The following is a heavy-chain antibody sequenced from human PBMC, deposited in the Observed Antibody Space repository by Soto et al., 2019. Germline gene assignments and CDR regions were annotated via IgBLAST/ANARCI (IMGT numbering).Heavy chain of an antibody. CDR3: ARPITSPDHLDI. Sequence: QVQLVQSGAEVKKPGASVKVSCKASGYTFTNYGISWVRQAPGQGLEWMGWISAYNGNTDYVQKLQGRVTMTNDTSTSTAYMELRRLRSDDTAVYYCARPITSPDHLDIWGQGTMVTVSS. CDR2: ISAYNGNT. J-gene: IGHJ3*02. V-gene: IGHV1-18*01. CDR1: GYTFTNYG. D-gene: IGHD1-20*01.